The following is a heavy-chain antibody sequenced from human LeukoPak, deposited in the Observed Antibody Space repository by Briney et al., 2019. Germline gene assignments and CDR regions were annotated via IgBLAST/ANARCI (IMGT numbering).Heavy chain of an antibody. CDR2: VSSDGTT. Sequence: SETLSLTCSVSGDSVTSSYWNWIRQPPGKGLEWIGHVSSDGTTNYTPSLRSRLIMSVDTAKNDISLILTSVTAADTAIYYCARLDCLVEGCYNHWGRGTLVTVSS. CDR3: ARLDCLVEGCYNH. CDR1: GDSVTSSY. J-gene: IGHJ4*02. V-gene: IGHV4-59*08. D-gene: IGHD2-15*01.